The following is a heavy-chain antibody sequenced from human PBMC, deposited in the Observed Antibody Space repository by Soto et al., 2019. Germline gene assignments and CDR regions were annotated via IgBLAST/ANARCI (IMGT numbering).Heavy chain of an antibody. D-gene: IGHD3-22*01. CDR2: IYSGGST. CDR3: TTDSYSTMIVVRFDY. Sequence: GGSLRLSWAASGFTVSSNYMSWVRQAPGKGLEWVSVIYSGGSTYYADSVKGRFTISRHNSKNTLYLQMNSLKTEDTGIYYCTTDSYSTMIVVRFDYWGHGTLVTVSS. V-gene: IGHV3-53*01. CDR1: GFTVSSNY. J-gene: IGHJ4*01.